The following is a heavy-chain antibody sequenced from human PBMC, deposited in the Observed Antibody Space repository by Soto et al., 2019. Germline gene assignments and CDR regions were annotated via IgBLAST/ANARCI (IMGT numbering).Heavy chain of an antibody. CDR2: IYHSEST. D-gene: IGHD2-21*02. CDR1: GGSISSGGYS. V-gene: IGHV4-30-2*01. CDR3: ARPCDLSPYNWFDP. J-gene: IGHJ5*02. Sequence: QLQLQESGSGLVKPSQTLSLTCAVSGGSISSGGYSWSWIRQPPGKGLEWIGYIYHSESTYYNPPLKSRVTISVDRSKNQFSLKLSSVTAADTAVYYCARPCDLSPYNWFDPWGQGTLVTVSS.